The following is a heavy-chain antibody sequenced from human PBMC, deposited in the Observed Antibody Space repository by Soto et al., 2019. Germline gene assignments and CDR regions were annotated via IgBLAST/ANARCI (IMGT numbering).Heavy chain of an antibody. V-gene: IGHV3-33*01. CDR1: GFTFSSYG. D-gene: IGHD2-8*01. CDR2: IWYDGSNK. CDR3: ARVYCTNGVCYKALYYYYYMDV. J-gene: IGHJ6*03. Sequence: PGGSLRLSCAASGFTFSSYGMHWVRQAPGKGLEWVAVIWYDGSNKYYADSVKGRFTISRDNSKNTLYLQMNSLRAEDTAVYYCARVYCTNGVCYKALYYYYYMDVWGKGTAVTVSS.